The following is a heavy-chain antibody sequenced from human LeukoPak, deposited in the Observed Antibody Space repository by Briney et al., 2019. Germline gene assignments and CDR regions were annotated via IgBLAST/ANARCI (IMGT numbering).Heavy chain of an antibody. D-gene: IGHD3-22*01. CDR2: IYHSGST. V-gene: IGHV4-4*02. Sequence: SGTLSLTCAVSGGSISSSNWWSWVRQPPGKGLEWIGEIYHSGSTNYNPSLKSRVTVSVDKSKNQFSLKLSSVTAADTAVYYCARWGYYYDSSGYYSFDYWGQGTLVTVSS. CDR1: GGSISSSNW. J-gene: IGHJ4*02. CDR3: ARWGYYYDSSGYYSFDY.